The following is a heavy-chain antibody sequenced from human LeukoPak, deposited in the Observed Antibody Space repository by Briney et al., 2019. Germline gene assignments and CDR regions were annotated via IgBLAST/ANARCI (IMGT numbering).Heavy chain of an antibody. D-gene: IGHD3/OR15-3a*01. CDR2: ISGSGGST. Sequence: GGSLRLSCAASGFTFSSYGMSWVRQAPGKGLEWVSVISGSGGSTDYADSVKGRFTISRDNSKNTLYLEMNSLRDEDTAVYYCAKGLGLADYYFGVDVWGKGTTVTVSS. CDR1: GFTFSSYG. V-gene: IGHV3-23*01. J-gene: IGHJ6*04. CDR3: AKGLGLADYYFGVDV.